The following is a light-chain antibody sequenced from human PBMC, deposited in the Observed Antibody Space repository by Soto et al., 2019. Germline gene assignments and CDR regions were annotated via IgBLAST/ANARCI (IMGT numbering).Light chain of an antibody. CDR1: WSNVGDNA. V-gene: IGLV1-36*01. J-gene: IGLJ3*02. Sequence: QAVVTQPPSVSEAPRQRVTISCSGSWSNVGDNAVNWYQQLPGKAPKLLIYSDDLRPSGVSDRFSGSKAGTAASLAISGLQSEDEGDYYCGAWHDSLNGGVFGAGTKLTVL. CDR2: SDD. CDR3: GAWHDSLNGGV.